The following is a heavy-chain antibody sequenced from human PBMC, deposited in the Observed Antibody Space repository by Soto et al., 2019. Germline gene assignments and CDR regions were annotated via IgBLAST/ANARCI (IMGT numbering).Heavy chain of an antibody. V-gene: IGHV4-34*01. CDR2: INHSGST. CDR1: GGSFSGYY. J-gene: IGHJ6*02. CDR3: AREYYYGSGSLYYYYYGMDV. Sequence: TSETLSLTCAVYGGSFSGYYWSWIRQPPGKGLEWIGEINHSGSTNYNPSLKSRVTISVDTSKNQFSLKLSSVTAADTAVYYCAREYYYGSGSLYYYYYGMDVWGQGTTVTVSS. D-gene: IGHD3-10*01.